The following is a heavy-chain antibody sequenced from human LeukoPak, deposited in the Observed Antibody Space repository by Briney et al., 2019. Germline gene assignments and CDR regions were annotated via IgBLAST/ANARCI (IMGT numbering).Heavy chain of an antibody. Sequence: GASVKVSCKASGGTFSSYAISWVRQAPGQGLEWMGGIIPIFGTANYAQKFQGRVTITADESTSTAYMELSSLRSEDTAVYYCARGSIPGYSYGQVYYFDYWGQGTLVTVSS. V-gene: IGHV1-69*13. D-gene: IGHD5-18*01. J-gene: IGHJ4*02. CDR1: GGTFSSYA. CDR3: ARGSIPGYSYGQVYYFDY. CDR2: IIPIFGTA.